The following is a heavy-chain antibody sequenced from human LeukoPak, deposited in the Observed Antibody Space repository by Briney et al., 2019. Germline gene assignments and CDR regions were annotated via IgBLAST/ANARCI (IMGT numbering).Heavy chain of an antibody. CDR2: MNPNSGNT. CDR3: ARGRGSYDILTGYYTNLDY. D-gene: IGHD3-9*01. CDR1: GYTFTSYD. V-gene: IGHV1-8*01. Sequence: ASVKVSCKASGYTFTSYDINWVRQATGQGLEWMGWMNPNSGNTGYAQKFQGRVTMTRNTSISTAYMELSSLRSEDTAVYYCARGRGSYDILTGYYTNLDYWGQGTLVTVSS. J-gene: IGHJ4*02.